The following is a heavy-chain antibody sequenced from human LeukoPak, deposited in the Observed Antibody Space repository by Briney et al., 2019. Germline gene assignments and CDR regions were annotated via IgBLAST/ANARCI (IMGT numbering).Heavy chain of an antibody. CDR1: GFTFSSYS. V-gene: IGHV3-21*01. D-gene: IGHD6-6*01. CDR2: ISSSSSYI. Sequence: GGSLRLSCAASGFTFSSYSMNWVRQAPGKGLEWVSSISSSSSYINYADSVKGRFTISRDNAKNSLYLQMNSLRVEDTAVYYCARENKAARPDFDYWGQGTLVTVSS. J-gene: IGHJ4*02. CDR3: ARENKAARPDFDY.